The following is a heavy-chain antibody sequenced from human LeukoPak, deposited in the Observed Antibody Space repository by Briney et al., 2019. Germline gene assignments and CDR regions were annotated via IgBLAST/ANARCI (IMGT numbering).Heavy chain of an antibody. CDR3: ARSASSTSRSAFDI. V-gene: IGHV4-59*13. J-gene: IGHJ3*02. CDR1: GGSISSNY. CDR2: CHYSGNT. Sequence: SETLSLTCTISGGSISSNYWSWIRQPPGKGLEWIGYCHYSGNTNYNPSLKSRATISVDMSKNQFSLTLNSVTAADTAVYYWARSASSTSRSAFDIWGQGTRVTASS.